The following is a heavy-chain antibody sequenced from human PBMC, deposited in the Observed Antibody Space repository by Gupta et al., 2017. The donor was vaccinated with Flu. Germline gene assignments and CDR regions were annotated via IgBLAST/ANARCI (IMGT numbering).Heavy chain of an antibody. CDR2: ISYDESNK. CDR3: AKDRSSSWSFDY. V-gene: IGHV3-30*18. Sequence: VRQARGKRLEWVAVISYDESNKYYADSVKGRFTISRDNSKNTLYLQRNSLRAEDTAVYYCAKDRSSSWSFDYWGQGTLVTVSS. D-gene: IGHD6-13*01. J-gene: IGHJ4*02.